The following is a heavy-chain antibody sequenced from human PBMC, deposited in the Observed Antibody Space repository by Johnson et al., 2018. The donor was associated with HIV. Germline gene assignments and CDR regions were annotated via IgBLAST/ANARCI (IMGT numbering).Heavy chain of an antibody. V-gene: IGHV3-23*04. CDR3: ARSMRGAFDV. D-gene: IGHD3-10*01. CDR1: GFTFSSYA. CDR2: VSAGGDNT. J-gene: IGHJ3*01. Sequence: VHLVDSWGGFVQPGGSMTLSSAASGFTFSSYAMYWVRQTPGKGLLWVSAVSAGGDNTYYANSVEGRFTISSDNSKNTLYLQMNSLRAEDTAVYYCARSMRGAFDVWGQGTMVTVSS.